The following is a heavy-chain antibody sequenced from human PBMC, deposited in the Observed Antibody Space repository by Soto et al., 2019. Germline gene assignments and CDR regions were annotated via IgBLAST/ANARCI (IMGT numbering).Heavy chain of an antibody. CDR1: GYNFTNYY. CDR2: FIPRGGGT. CDR3: AWSPDSGSGLGA. Sequence: QVQLVQSGAEVKSPGASVMVSCNASGYNFTNYYIHWVRQAPGHGLEWMGIFIPRGGGTNSSQKCQGRRTMTGDASTRTFYMERRSLRVEDAAVYFCAWSPDSGSGLGAWGRGTLVTVSS. D-gene: IGHD3-10*01. V-gene: IGHV1-46*01. J-gene: IGHJ5*01.